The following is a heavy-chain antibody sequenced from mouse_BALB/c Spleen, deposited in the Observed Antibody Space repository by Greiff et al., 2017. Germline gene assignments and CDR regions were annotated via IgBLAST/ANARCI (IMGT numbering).Heavy chain of an antibody. CDR1: GFTIKDSY. D-gene: IGHD2-1*01. CDR3: ARDGNYEAY. CDR2: IDPANGNT. V-gene: IGHV14-3*02. Sequence: VQLQQSGAELVKPGASVKLSCTASGFTIKDSYMPWVKQRPEQGLEWIGRIDPANGNTKYDPKFQGKATITADTSSNTAYLQLSSLTSEDTAVYYCARDGNYEAYWGQGTLVTVSA. J-gene: IGHJ3*01.